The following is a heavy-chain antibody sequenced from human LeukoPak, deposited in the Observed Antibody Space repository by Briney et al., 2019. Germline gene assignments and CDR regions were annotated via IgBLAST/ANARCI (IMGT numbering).Heavy chain of an antibody. J-gene: IGHJ4*02. CDR1: GFTFDDYA. D-gene: IGHD3-10*01. Sequence: TGGSLRLSCAASGFTFDDYAMHWVRHAPGKGLEWVSLISWDGGSTYYADSVKGRFTISRDNSKNSLYLQMNSLRAEDTALYYCATSLLWFEKSMRSVNGWGQGTLVIVSS. CDR2: ISWDGGST. CDR3: ATSLLWFEKSMRSVNG. V-gene: IGHV3-43D*03.